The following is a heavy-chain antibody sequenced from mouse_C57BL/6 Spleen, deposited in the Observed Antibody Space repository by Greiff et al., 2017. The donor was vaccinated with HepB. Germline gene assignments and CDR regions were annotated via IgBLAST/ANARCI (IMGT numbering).Heavy chain of an antibody. V-gene: IGHV1-19*01. Sequence: EVQLQQSGPVLVKPGASVKMSCKASGYTFTDSYMNWLKQSHGKSLEWIGVINPYNGGTSYNQKFKGKATVTVDKSSSTAYMELNSLTSEDSSVYYCARETGTGAMDYWGQGTSVTVSS. CDR3: ARETGTGAMDY. CDR1: GYTFTDSY. D-gene: IGHD4-1*01. CDR2: INPYNGGT. J-gene: IGHJ4*01.